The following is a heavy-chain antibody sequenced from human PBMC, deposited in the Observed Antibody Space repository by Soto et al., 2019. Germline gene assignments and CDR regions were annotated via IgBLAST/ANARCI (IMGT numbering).Heavy chain of an antibody. CDR3: AKEGGGGTAMVTSYFDY. V-gene: IGHV3-23*01. D-gene: IGHD5-18*01. CDR2: ISASATGT. Sequence: EVQVLESGGGLVQPGGSLRLSCAASGITFSNYALSWVRQAPGKGLEWVSGISASATGTYYADSVKGRFTISRDNSKSTLYLHMNTLSADDTAIYYCAKEGGGGTAMVTSYFDYWGQGTLVTVSS. CDR1: GITFSNYA. J-gene: IGHJ4*02.